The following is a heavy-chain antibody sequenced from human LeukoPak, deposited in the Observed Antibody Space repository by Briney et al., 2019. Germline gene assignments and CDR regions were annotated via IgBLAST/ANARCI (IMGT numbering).Heavy chain of an antibody. CDR1: GFTFSSYW. Sequence: GGSLRLSCAASGFTFSSYWRSWVRQAPGKGLEGVANIKQDGSEKYYVDSVKGRFTISRDNAKNSLYLQMNSLRAEDTAVYYCARQRRELRLNLYYFDYWGQGTLVTVSS. CDR3: ARQRRELRLNLYYFDY. J-gene: IGHJ4*02. D-gene: IGHD1-7*01. CDR2: IKQDGSEK. V-gene: IGHV3-7*01.